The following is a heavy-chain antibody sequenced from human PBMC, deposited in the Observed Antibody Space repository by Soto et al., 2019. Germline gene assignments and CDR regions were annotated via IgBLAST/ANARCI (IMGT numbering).Heavy chain of an antibody. J-gene: IGHJ6*02. CDR2: IIPILGIA. V-gene: IGHV1-69*08. CDR3: ARDAWGDCSGGSCYRSGMDV. D-gene: IGHD2-15*01. Sequence: QVQLVQSGAEVKKPGSSVKVSCKASGGTFSSYTISWVRPAPGQGREWMGRIIPILGIANYEQKFQGRVTITADKSPSTAYMEVSSLRSEETAVYYCARDAWGDCSGGSCYRSGMDVWGQGTTVTVSS. CDR1: GGTFSSYT.